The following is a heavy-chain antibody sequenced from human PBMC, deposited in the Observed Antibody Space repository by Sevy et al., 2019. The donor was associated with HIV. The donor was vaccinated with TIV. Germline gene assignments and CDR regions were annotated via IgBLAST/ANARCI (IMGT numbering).Heavy chain of an antibody. CDR3: ARGGIAAADPTYYYYYGMDV. CDR2: IYSGVTA. CDR1: GFIVSNNH. V-gene: IGHV3-53*01. J-gene: IGHJ6*02. Sequence: GGSLRLSCAASGFIVSNNHMTWVRQAPGKGLECVSVIYSGVTAYYADSVKGRFTISRDNSKNILYLQMNSLRAEDTAVYYCARGGIAAADPTYYYYYGMDVWGQGTTVTVSS. D-gene: IGHD6-13*01.